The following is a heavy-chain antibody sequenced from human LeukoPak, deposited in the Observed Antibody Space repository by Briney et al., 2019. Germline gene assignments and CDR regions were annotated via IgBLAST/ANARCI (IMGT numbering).Heavy chain of an antibody. CDR2: ISGSGDGT. V-gene: IGHV3-64*02. D-gene: IGHD3-10*01. CDR1: GFTFSGYS. Sequence: GGSLRLSCAASGFTFSGYSMHWVRQAPGKGLECVAYISGSGDGTEYADSVKGRFTISRDNSNTTLYIQMGSLRAEDMAVYYCARQKGSGSNWFDHWGQGTLVTVSS. CDR3: ARQKGSGSNWFDH. J-gene: IGHJ5*02.